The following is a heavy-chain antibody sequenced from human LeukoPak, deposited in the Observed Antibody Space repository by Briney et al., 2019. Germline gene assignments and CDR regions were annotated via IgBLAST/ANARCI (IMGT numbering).Heavy chain of an antibody. Sequence: GGSLRLSCAASGFTFTTYWMSWVRQAPGKGLEWVANMKPDGSEIFYVDSVKGRFTISRDNAKNSLYLQMNSLRAEDTAVYYCARLKLLWSNYFDYWGQGTLVTVSS. V-gene: IGHV3-7*01. CDR3: ARLKLLWSNYFDY. CDR1: GFTFTTYW. CDR2: MKPDGSEI. J-gene: IGHJ4*02. D-gene: IGHD2-2*01.